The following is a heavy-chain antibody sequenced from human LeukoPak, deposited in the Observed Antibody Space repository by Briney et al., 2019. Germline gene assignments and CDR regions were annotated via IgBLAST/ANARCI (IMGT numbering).Heavy chain of an antibody. CDR2: ISYDGSNK. CDR3: AITVTGGIDY. CDR1: GFTFSSYA. Sequence: PGRSLRLSCAASGFTFSSYAMHWVRQAPGKGLEWVAVISYDGSNKYYADSVKGRFTISRDNSKNTLYLQMNSLRAEDTAVYYCAITVTGGIDYWGQGTLVTVSS. J-gene: IGHJ4*02. D-gene: IGHD4-17*01. V-gene: IGHV3-30*04.